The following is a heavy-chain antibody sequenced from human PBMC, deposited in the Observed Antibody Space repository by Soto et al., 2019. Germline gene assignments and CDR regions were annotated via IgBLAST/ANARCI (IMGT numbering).Heavy chain of an antibody. V-gene: IGHV4-4*02. CDR3: RSSTSKSGLYWYFDL. Sequence: QVQLQEPGPGRVKPSGTLSLTGAVSGGSINISDWWSWVRQPPGKGLEWIGEIYHSGTTNYNPSLKSRVTISLDKSKKQFSLKLSSVTAADAAVYYCRSSTSKSGLYWYFDLWGRGTLVTVSS. CDR2: IYHSGTT. CDR1: GGSINISDW. D-gene: IGHD4-4*01. J-gene: IGHJ2*01.